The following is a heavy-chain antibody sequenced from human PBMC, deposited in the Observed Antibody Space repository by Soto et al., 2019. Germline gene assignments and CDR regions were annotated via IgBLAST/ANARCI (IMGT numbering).Heavy chain of an antibody. CDR1: GGSFSGYY. J-gene: IGHJ6*02. D-gene: IGHD3-10*01. V-gene: IGHV4-34*01. CDR2: INHSGST. CDR3: ARGRRVDLGMVRVYGMDV. Sequence: PSETLSLTCAVYGGSFSGYYWSWIRQPPGKGLEWIGEINHSGSTNYNPSLKSRVTISVDTSKNQFSLKLSSVTAADTAVYYCARGRRVDLGMVRVYGMDVWGQGTTVTVSS.